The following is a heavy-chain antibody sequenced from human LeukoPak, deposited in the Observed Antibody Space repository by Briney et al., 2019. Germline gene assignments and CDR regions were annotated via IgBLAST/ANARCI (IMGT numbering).Heavy chain of an antibody. J-gene: IGHJ4*02. D-gene: IGHD7-27*01. CDR1: GFTLSNYG. Sequence: GGSLRLSCAVSGFTLSNYGMHWVRQAPGRGLEWVAVIWYDGTNKYYADSVRGRFTISRDSSKNTLYLQMNSLRAEDTAVYYCSKSGRNWAYLEYWGQGTLVTVSS. CDR2: IWYDGTNK. V-gene: IGHV3-33*06. CDR3: SKSGRNWAYLEY.